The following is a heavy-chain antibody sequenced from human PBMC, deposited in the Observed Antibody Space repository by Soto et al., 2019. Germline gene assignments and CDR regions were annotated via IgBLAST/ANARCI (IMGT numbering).Heavy chain of an antibody. CDR3: ARVWQVAIDY. J-gene: IGHJ4*02. V-gene: IGHV3-48*03. CDR2: ISSSGSTI. Sequence: SLRLSCACSGFTFSTYEMNWVRQAPGKGLEWVSYISSSGSTIYYADSVKGRFTISRDNAKNSLYLQMNSLRAEDTAVYYCARVWQVAIDYWGQGTLVTVSS. CDR1: GFTFSTYE. D-gene: IGHD6-19*01.